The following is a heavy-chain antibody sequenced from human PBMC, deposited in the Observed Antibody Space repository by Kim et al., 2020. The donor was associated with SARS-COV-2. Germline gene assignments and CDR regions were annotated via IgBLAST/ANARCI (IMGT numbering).Heavy chain of an antibody. CDR3: TTAPYYYGSGTY. Sequence: GGSLRLSCAASGFTFSNAWMSWVRQAPGKGLEWVGRIKSKTDGGTTDYAAPVKGRFTISRDDSKNTLYLQMNSLKTEDTAVYYCTTAPYYYGSGTYWGQGTLVTVSS. V-gene: IGHV3-15*01. CDR2: IKSKTDGGTT. D-gene: IGHD3-10*01. CDR1: GFTFSNAW. J-gene: IGHJ4*02.